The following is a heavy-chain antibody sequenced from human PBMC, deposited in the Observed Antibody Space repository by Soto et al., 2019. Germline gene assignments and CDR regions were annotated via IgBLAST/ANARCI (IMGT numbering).Heavy chain of an antibody. CDR3: ARQGNGAEGFDY. CDR2: IYPGDSDT. V-gene: IGHV5-51*01. Sequence: EVQLVQSGAEAKKPGESLRISCQASGYIFTTHWIGWVRQMPGKGLEWMGIIYPGDSDTRYSPSFQGQVTISADKSISTAYLQWSSLKASDTAIYYCARQGNGAEGFDYWGQGTLVTVSS. CDR1: GYIFTTHW. J-gene: IGHJ4*02. D-gene: IGHD4-17*01.